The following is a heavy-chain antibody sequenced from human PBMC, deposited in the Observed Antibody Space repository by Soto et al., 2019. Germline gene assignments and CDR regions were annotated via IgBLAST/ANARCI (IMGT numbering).Heavy chain of an antibody. V-gene: IGHV4-39*01. CDR3: ARLGAYYQSLDP. Sequence: SDPLSLTYNFFGCSISTSSYFSGWILHPPGKGLEWIGSMYYSGTTYYNPSLKSRGTISVDTSKNQFYLKLSSVTAADTAVYYAARLGAYYQSLDPWGPGTLVTV. CDR1: GCSISTSSYF. CDR2: MYYSGTT. D-gene: IGHD2-21*01. J-gene: IGHJ5*02.